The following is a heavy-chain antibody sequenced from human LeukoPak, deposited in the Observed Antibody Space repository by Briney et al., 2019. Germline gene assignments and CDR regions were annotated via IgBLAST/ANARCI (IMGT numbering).Heavy chain of an antibody. CDR3: AKVVGSAWYDY. D-gene: IGHD2-15*01. CDR1: GYTFTSYG. V-gene: IGHV1-18*01. J-gene: IGHJ4*02. CDR2: ISVYNGNT. Sequence: GASVKVSCKASGYTFTSYGISWVRQAPGQGLEWMGWISVYNGNTNYAQKVKGRVTMTTDTSTSTAYMELGSLRSDDTAVYYCAKVVGSAWYDYWGQGNLVTVSS.